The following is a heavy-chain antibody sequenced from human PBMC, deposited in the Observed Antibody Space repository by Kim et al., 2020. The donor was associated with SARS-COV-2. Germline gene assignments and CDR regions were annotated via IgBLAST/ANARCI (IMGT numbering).Heavy chain of an antibody. J-gene: IGHJ5*02. D-gene: IGHD3-3*01. Sequence: ASVKVSCKASGYTFTSYAMNWVRQAPGQGLEWMGWINTNTGNPTYAQGFTGRFVFSLDTSVSTAYLQISSLKAEDTAVYYCARDREIFAYNWFDPWGQGTLVTVSS. CDR2: INTNTGNP. V-gene: IGHV7-4-1*02. CDR1: GYTFTSYA. CDR3: ARDREIFAYNWFDP.